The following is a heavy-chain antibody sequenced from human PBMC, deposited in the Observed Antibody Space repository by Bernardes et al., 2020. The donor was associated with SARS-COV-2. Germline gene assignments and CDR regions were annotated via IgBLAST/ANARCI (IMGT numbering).Heavy chain of an antibody. CDR1: GFTFRSYA. V-gene: IGHV3-23*01. J-gene: IGHJ4*02. CDR3: AKDAYHSGSSWYPPGRGADY. CDR2: ISGSGGST. D-gene: IGHD6-13*01. Sequence: GCSLRPSCAASGFTFRSYAMSWVRQAPGKGLEWVSAISGSGGSTYYADSVKGRFTISRDNSKNTLYLQMNSLRAEDTAVYYCAKDAYHSGSSWYPPGRGADYWGQGTLVTVSS.